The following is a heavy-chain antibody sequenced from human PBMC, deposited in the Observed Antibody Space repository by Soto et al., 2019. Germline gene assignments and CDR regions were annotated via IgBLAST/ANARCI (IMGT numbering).Heavy chain of an antibody. D-gene: IGHD3-3*01. J-gene: IGHJ2*01. CDR1: GYYFTDYW. CDR3: ARQHYDFWSGSDIGSSYFDF. CDR2: IHPRDSDT. V-gene: IGHV5-51*01. Sequence: GEFLKISCQVSGYYFTDYWIGWVRQMPGKGLEWMGIIHPRDSDTKYSPSFQGHVTFSVDTSISTAFLQWNSLKASDSAIYYCARQHYDFWSGSDIGSSYFDFWGLGSQVTVSS.